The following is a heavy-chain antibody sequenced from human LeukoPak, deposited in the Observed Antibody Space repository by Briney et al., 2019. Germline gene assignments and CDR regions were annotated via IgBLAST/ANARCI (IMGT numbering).Heavy chain of an antibody. CDR3: ATDPAYNYGMDV. J-gene: IGHJ6*02. Sequence: SQTLSLTCAISGDSVSSHSSAWNWIRQSPSRGLEWLGRTYYRSKWYHDYAVSVRSRMSINPDTSKNQFSLQLSSVTPEDTAVYYCATDPAYNYGMDVWGQGTTVTVSS. V-gene: IGHV6-1*01. D-gene: IGHD2-2*01. CDR2: TYYRSKWYH. CDR1: GDSVSSHSSA.